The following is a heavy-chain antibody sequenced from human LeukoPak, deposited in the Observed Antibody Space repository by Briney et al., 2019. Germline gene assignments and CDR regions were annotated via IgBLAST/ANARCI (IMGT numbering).Heavy chain of an antibody. J-gene: IGHJ4*02. Sequence: GASLKISCKGSGYIFTSYWIGWVRQLPGKGLEWMGIIYPGDSDTRYSPSFQGQVTISADKSISTAYLQWSSLKASDTAMYYCARLVAAHLPYWGQGTLVTVSS. CDR2: IYPGDSDT. V-gene: IGHV5-51*01. CDR3: ARLVAAHLPY. CDR1: GYIFTSYW. D-gene: IGHD2-15*01.